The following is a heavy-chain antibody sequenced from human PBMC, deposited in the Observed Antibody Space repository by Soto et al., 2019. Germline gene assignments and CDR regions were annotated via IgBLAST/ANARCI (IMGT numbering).Heavy chain of an antibody. D-gene: IGHD1-26*01. CDR3: ARLGGSYAVPHFDY. CDR1: GGSISSSSYY. Sequence: SETLSLTCTVSGGSISSSSYYWGWIRQPPGKGLEWIGYIYYSGSTNYNPSLKSRVTISVDTSKNQFSLKLSSVTAADTAVYYYARLGGSYAVPHFDYWGQGTLVTVSS. J-gene: IGHJ4*02. CDR2: IYYSGST. V-gene: IGHV4-61*05.